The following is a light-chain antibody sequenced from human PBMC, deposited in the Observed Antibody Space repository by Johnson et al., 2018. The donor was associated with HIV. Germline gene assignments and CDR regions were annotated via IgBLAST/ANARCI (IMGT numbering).Light chain of an antibody. CDR1: SPNIGNKY. J-gene: IGLJ1*01. Sequence: QSVLTQPPSVSAAPGQKVTISCSGSSPNIGNKYVSWYQQLPGTAPKLLIYENNKRPSGIPDRFSGSKSGTSATLGITGLQTGDEADYYCGTWDSSLSASVFGTGTKVTVL. CDR3: GTWDSSLSASV. V-gene: IGLV1-51*02. CDR2: ENN.